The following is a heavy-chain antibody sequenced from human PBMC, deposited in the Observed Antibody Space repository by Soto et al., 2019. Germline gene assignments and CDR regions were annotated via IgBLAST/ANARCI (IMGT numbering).Heavy chain of an antibody. CDR2: IYYSWHT. V-gene: IGHV4-59*01. CDR1: GGSISSDY. CDR3: ARRAYSYAHTTYYHYNIDV. Sequence: SDTLSLTCTVSGGSISSDYWSWILQPPGKGLQWIGYIYYSWHTNHNPSLKSRITKSVDTSKNQLSLKLSSVTAADTAVYNCARRAYSYAHTTYYHYNIDVSGTGTPVTISS. J-gene: IGHJ6*03. D-gene: IGHD5-18*01.